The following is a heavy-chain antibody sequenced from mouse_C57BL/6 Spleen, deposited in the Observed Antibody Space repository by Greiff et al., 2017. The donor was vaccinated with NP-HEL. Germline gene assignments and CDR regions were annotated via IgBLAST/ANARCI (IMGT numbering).Heavy chain of an antibody. CDR1: GFSLTSYG. V-gene: IGHV2-2*01. CDR3: AKDIYDGYSFYAMDY. Sequence: VKLMESGPGLVQPSQSLSITCTVSGFSLTSYGVHWVRQSPGKGLEWLGVIWSGGSTDYNAAFISRLSISKDNSKSQVFFKMNSLQADDTAIYYCAKDIYDGYSFYAMDYGGQGTSVTVSS. CDR2: IWSGGST. D-gene: IGHD2-3*01. J-gene: IGHJ4*01.